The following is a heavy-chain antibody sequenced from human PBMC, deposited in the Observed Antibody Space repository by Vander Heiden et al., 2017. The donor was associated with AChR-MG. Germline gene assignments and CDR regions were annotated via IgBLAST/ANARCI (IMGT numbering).Heavy chain of an antibody. Sequence: QVQLVQSGAEVKKPGASVKVSCKASGYTFTSSGLSWVRQAPGQGLEWMGWISAYNGNTNYAQKLQGRVTMTTDTSTSTAYMELRSLRSDDTAVYYCARGDVVVPAAILNYYYGMDVWGQGTTVTVSS. V-gene: IGHV1-18*01. CDR1: GYTFTSSG. J-gene: IGHJ6*02. CDR2: ISAYNGNT. D-gene: IGHD2-2*02. CDR3: ARGDVVVPAAILNYYYGMDV.